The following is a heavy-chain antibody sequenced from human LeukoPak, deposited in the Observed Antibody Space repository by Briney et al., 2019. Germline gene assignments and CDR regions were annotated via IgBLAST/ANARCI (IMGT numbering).Heavy chain of an antibody. J-gene: IGHJ4*02. CDR1: GFTFSSYA. CDR3: AKAMGATLFDY. CDR2: IRGSGGST. V-gene: IGHV3-23*01. Sequence: GSRRLSCAASGFTFSSYAMSWVRQAPGKGLEWVSGIRGSGGSTYYADSVKGRFTISRDNSKNTLYLQMNSLRAVDTAVYYCAKAMGATLFDYWGQGTLVTVSS. D-gene: IGHD1-26*01.